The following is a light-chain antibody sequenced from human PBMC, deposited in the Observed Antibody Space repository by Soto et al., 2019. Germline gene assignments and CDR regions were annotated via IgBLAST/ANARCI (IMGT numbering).Light chain of an antibody. CDR3: SSYTSSSTLVV. CDR2: EVS. Sequence: QSVLTQPASVSGSPGQSITISCTGTSGDVGVYNFVSWYQQHPGKAPKLIIYEVSNRPSGVSNRFSGSKSGNTASLTISGLQAEDEADYYCSSYTSSSTLVVFGGGTKLTVL. V-gene: IGLV2-14*01. J-gene: IGLJ2*01. CDR1: SGDVGVYNF.